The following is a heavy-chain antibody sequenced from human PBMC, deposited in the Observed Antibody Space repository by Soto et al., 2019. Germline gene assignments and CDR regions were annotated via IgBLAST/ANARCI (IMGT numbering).Heavy chain of an antibody. CDR2: ISSSSSYI. J-gene: IGHJ5*02. Sequence: EVQLVESGGSLVKPGGSLRLSCAASGFTFSSYSMNWVRQAPGKGLEWVSSISSSSSYIYYADSVKGRFTISRDNAKNSLYLQMNSLRAEDSAVYYCARGADSITIFGVAIGWFVPWGQGTLVTVSS. CDR3: ARGADSITIFGVAIGWFVP. D-gene: IGHD3-3*01. V-gene: IGHV3-21*01. CDR1: GFTFSSYS.